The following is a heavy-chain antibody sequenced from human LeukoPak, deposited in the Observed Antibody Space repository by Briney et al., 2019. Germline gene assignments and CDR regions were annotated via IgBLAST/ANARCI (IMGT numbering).Heavy chain of an antibody. CDR2: VSGSGAGT. D-gene: IGHD3-22*01. Sequence: GGSLRLSCATSGFYFESYAMSWVRQAPGKGLEWVSGVSGSGAGTYYADSVKGRFTISRDSSKNTLYLQLNSLRVEDTAVYYCARVYGSSNYYYDRYYYYMDVWGRGTTVTVSS. J-gene: IGHJ6*03. V-gene: IGHV3-23*01. CDR3: ARVYGSSNYYYDRYYYYMDV. CDR1: GFYFESYA.